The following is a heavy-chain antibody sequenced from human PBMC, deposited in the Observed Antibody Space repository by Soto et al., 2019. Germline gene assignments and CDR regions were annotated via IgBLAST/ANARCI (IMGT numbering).Heavy chain of an antibody. V-gene: IGHV1-2*02. CDR1: GFSFTGYY. J-gene: IGHJ5*02. CDR3: AKDLTRQLAYWLDP. CDR2: INAHSGGT. D-gene: IGHD6-6*01. Sequence: ASVKVSCKASGFSFTGYYIHWLRQAPGQGLEWMGWINAHSGGTEYAQKFQGRVTLTRDTSIATAYLTLTSLTSDDTALYYCAKDLTRQLAYWLDPWGQGTKVTVYS.